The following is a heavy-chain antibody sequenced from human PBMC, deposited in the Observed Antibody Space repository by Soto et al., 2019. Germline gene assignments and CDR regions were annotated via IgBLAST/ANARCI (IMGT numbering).Heavy chain of an antibody. V-gene: IGHV1-2*02. CDR2: INPNSGGT. CDR1: GYTFTGYY. CDR3: ARIYYYYDSSGNHHDY. D-gene: IGHD3-22*01. Sequence: ASVKVSCKASGYTFTGYYMHWVRQAPGQGLEWTGWINPNSGGTNYAQKFQGRVTMTRDTSISTAYMELSRLRSDDTAVYYCARIYYYYDSSGNHHDYWGQGTLVTVSS. J-gene: IGHJ4*02.